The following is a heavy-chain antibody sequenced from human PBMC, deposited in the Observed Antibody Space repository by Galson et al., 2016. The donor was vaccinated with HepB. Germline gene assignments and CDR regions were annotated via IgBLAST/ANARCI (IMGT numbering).Heavy chain of an antibody. CDR3: VQGSTAPAV. CDR2: ISRSGGST. Sequence: SLRLSCAASGFTFSNYGMTWVRQAPGKGLEGVSCISRSGGSTDYADSVKGRFTITRDNTKNTLSLQMNSLTADETAIYYCVQGSTAPAVWGKGTTVTVSS. D-gene: IGHD1-26*01. CDR1: GFTFSNYG. V-gene: IGHV3-23*01. J-gene: IGHJ6*04.